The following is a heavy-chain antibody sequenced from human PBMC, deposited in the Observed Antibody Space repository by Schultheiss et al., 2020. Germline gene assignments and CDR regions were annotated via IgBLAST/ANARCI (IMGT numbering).Heavy chain of an antibody. Sequence: SETLSLTCTVSGGSISSGGYYWSWIRQPPGKGLEWIGEIYHSGSTNYNPSLKSRVTISVDTSKNQFSLKLSSVTAADTAVYYCARGITIFGVPLYGMDVWGQGTTVNVSS. J-gene: IGHJ6*02. CDR1: GGSISSGGYY. CDR3: ARGITIFGVPLYGMDV. V-gene: IGHV4-61*08. D-gene: IGHD3-3*01. CDR2: IYHSGST.